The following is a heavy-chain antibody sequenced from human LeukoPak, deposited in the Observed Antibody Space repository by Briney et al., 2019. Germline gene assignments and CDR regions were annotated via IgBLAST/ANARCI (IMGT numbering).Heavy chain of an antibody. CDR3: ARGLVITDFDY. D-gene: IGHD3-22*01. CDR2: MNPNSGNT. V-gene: IGHV1-8*01. J-gene: IGHJ4*02. CDR1: GYTFTSYD. Sequence: ASVTVSCMASGYTFTSYDINWVRQATGQGLEWMGWMNPNSGNTGYAQKFQGRVTMTRNTSISTAYMELSSLRSEDTAVYYCARGLVITDFDYWGQGTLVTVSS.